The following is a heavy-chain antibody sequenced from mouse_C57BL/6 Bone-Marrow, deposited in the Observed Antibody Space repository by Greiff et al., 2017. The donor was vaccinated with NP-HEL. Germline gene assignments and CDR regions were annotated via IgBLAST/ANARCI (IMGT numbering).Heavy chain of an antibody. J-gene: IGHJ3*01. Sequence: QVQLQQSGPELVKPGASVKISCKASGYAFSSSWMNWVKQRPGKGLEWIGRIYPGDGDTNYNGKFKGKATLTADKSSSTAYMQLSSLTSEDSAVYFCARTYYSIAWFAYWGQGTLVTVSA. V-gene: IGHV1-82*01. CDR3: ARTYYSIAWFAY. D-gene: IGHD2-5*01. CDR1: GYAFSSSW. CDR2: IYPGDGDT.